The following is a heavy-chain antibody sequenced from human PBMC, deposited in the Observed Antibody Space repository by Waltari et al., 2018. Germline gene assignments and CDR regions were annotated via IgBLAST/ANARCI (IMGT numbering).Heavy chain of an antibody. CDR3: ARDWLDP. J-gene: IGHJ5*02. CDR1: GGSLHSGSYY. V-gene: IGHV4-61*09. CDR2: IYTSGST. Sequence: QVQLQESGPGLVKPSQTLSLTCTVSGGSLHSGSYYWSWIRQPAGKGLEWIGYIYTSGSTNYNPSLKSRVTISVDTSKNQFSLKLSSVTAADTAVYYCARDWLDPWGQGTLVTVSS.